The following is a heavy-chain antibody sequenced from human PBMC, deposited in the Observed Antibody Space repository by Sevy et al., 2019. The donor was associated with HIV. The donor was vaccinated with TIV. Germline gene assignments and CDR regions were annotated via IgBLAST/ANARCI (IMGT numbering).Heavy chain of an antibody. CDR2: ISWNGENM. J-gene: IGHJ4*02. Sequence: GGSLRLSCAVSGFMFDAYAMHWVRQSPGKGLEWVSSISWNGENMGYADFVKGRFTISRDNAKNSLYLQMNSLRAEDTAVYYCARDLPPSATTVAHFDYWGQGTLVTVSS. CDR3: ARDLPPSATTVAHFDY. CDR1: GFMFDAYA. D-gene: IGHD4-17*01. V-gene: IGHV3-9*01.